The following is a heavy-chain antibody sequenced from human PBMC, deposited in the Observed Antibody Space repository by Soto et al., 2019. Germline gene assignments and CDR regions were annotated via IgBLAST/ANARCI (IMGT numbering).Heavy chain of an antibody. Sequence: GESLKISCKVSGYTLTELSMHWVRQAPGKGLEWMGGFDPEDGETIYAQKFQGRVTMTEDTSTDTAYMELSSLRSEDTAVYYCATLRQPITMVRGANTLADYWGQGTLVTVSS. D-gene: IGHD3-10*01. V-gene: IGHV1-24*01. CDR1: GYTLTELS. CDR3: ATLRQPITMVRGANTLADY. J-gene: IGHJ4*02. CDR2: FDPEDGET.